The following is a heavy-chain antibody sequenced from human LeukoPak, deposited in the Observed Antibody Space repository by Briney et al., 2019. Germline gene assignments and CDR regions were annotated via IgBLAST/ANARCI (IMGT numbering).Heavy chain of an antibody. J-gene: IGHJ4*02. CDR2: ISGSGGST. CDR3: AKDKSCSTVSCYVGY. Sequence: GGSLRLSCAASGFAFSTYAMSWVRQAPGKGLEWVSGISGSGGSTYYADSVKGRFTISRDNSKNTLYLQMNSLRAEDTAVYYCAKDKSCSTVSCYVGYWGQGTLVTVSS. D-gene: IGHD2-2*01. V-gene: IGHV3-23*01. CDR1: GFAFSTYA.